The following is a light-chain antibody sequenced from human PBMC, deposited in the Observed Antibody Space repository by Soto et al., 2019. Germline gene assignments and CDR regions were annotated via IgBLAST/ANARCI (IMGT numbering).Light chain of an antibody. J-gene: IGKJ5*01. CDR2: DVS. Sequence: IVLTQSAATLSLSPGERATLSCRASQSVGNCLAWYQQKPGQAPRLLIYDVSSRAPGIPARFSGSGSGTDFALTISSLEPEDFAVYYCQQCNNWPPITFGQGTRLEIK. V-gene: IGKV3-11*01. CDR1: QSVGNC. CDR3: QQCNNWPPIT.